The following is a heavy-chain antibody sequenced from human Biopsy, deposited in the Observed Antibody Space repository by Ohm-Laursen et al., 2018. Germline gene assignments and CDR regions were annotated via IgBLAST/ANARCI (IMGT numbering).Heavy chain of an antibody. V-gene: IGHV4-34*01. CDR2: IYQSGGT. Sequence: TLSLTWAVYGGSFRGYYWSWIRQPPGKGLEWIGEIYQSGGTNYKPSLKSRVTISVDMSKNQFSLKLTSVTAADTAVYYCVRGVDYYDPYHYYALDVWGQGTTVTVSS. CDR3: VRGVDYYDPYHYYALDV. J-gene: IGHJ6*02. D-gene: IGHD3-22*01. CDR1: GGSFRGYY.